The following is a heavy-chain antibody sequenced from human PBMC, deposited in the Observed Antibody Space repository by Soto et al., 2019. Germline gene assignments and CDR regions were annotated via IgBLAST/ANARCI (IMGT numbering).Heavy chain of an antibody. CDR3: ARARLRAVYAFDF. D-gene: IGHD4-17*01. Sequence: SETLSLTCTLSGVSITSGAYYWTWVRQHPGKGLEWIGYIYYNGNTYFSPSLKSRLTISIDTSKNQFSLKLSSVTAADTAMYYCARARLRAVYAFDFWGQGTMVTVSS. CDR1: GVSITSGAYY. CDR2: IYYNGNT. J-gene: IGHJ3*01. V-gene: IGHV4-31*03.